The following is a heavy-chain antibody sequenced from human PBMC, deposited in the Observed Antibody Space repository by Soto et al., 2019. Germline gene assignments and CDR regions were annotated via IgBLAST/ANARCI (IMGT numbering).Heavy chain of an antibody. Sequence: PSETLSLTCAVSGGSISSNNWWSWVRQPPGKGLEWIGEIYHSGSTKYHPSLQSRVTISVDKSKNEFSLKLTSVTAADTAVYYCARWRTHALGDHDYWGQGTLVTVSS. CDR2: IYHSGST. J-gene: IGHJ4*02. CDR1: GGSISSNNW. D-gene: IGHD2-21*02. V-gene: IGHV4-4*02. CDR3: ARWRTHALGDHDY.